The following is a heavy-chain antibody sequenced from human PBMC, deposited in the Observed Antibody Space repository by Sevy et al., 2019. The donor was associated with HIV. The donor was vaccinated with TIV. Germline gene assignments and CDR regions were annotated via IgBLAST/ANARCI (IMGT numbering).Heavy chain of an antibody. D-gene: IGHD3-22*01. CDR1: GYSFTSHW. CDR2: IFPDDSDT. Sequence: GESLKISCQGSGYSFTSHWIGWVRHMPGKGLEWMGIIFPDDSDTRYSPSFQGQVTFSADKSINPAYPQWSSLRASDTAMYYCATSRSGYFDSSGYYIYWGQGTLVTVSS. J-gene: IGHJ4*02. CDR3: ATSRSGYFDSSGYYIY. V-gene: IGHV5-51*01.